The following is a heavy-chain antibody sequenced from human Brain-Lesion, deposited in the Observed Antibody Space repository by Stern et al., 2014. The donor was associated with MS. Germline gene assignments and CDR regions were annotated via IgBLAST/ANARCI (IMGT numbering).Heavy chain of an antibody. V-gene: IGHV3-74*02. D-gene: IGHD3-10*01. J-gene: IGHJ5*01. Sequence: EVQLVESGGGLVQPGGSLRLSCAASGFTFSNYWMPWVRQAPGQGLVWVSRVNNDGRRTSYADSVKGRFTMSRDNAKNTLYLQMNSLRVEDTAIYYCARGERWFDSWGQGTLVTVSS. CDR3: ARGERWFDS. CDR2: VNNDGRRT. CDR1: GFTFSNYW.